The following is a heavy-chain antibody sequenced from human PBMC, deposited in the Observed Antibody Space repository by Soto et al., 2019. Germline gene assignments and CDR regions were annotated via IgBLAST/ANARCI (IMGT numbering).Heavy chain of an antibody. CDR3: AKDAVERWFGELHINWFDP. CDR1: GFTFSSYA. Sequence: GGSLRLSCAASGFTFSSYAMSWVRQAPGKGLEWVSAISGSGGSTYYADSVKGRFTISRDNSKNTLYLQMNSLRAEDTAVYYCAKDAVERWFGELHINWFDPWGQGTLVTVSS. D-gene: IGHD3-10*01. CDR2: ISGSGGST. J-gene: IGHJ5*02. V-gene: IGHV3-23*01.